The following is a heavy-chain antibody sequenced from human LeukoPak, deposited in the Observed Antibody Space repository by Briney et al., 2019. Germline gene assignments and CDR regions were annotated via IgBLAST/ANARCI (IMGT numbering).Heavy chain of an antibody. CDR3: AREVLGIAGEAGDY. CDR1: GYTFTSYD. CDR2: MNPNSGNT. V-gene: IGHV1-8*01. Sequence: GASVKVSCKASGYTFTSYDINWVRQATGQGLEWMGWMNPNSGNTGYAQKFQGRVTMTRNTSISTAYMELSSLRSEDTAVYYCAREVLGIAGEAGDYWGQGTLVTVSS. D-gene: IGHD6-13*01. J-gene: IGHJ4*02.